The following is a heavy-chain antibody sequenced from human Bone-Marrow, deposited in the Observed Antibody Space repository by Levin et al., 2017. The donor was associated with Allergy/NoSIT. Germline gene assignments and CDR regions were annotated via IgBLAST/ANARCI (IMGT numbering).Heavy chain of an antibody. D-gene: IGHD1-14*01. CDR2: IYHSGTN. CDR1: GGSISNGDYY. V-gene: IGHV4-30-4*01. Sequence: SETLSLTCTVSGGSISNGDYYWSWIRQPPGKGLEWIGYIYHSGTNFSNPSLKSRVTISLDLSKNHFFLKLTSVTAADTAGYYCAREAPRNLSDREGFEYWGQGALVTVSS. CDR3: AREAPRNLSDREGFEY. J-gene: IGHJ4*02.